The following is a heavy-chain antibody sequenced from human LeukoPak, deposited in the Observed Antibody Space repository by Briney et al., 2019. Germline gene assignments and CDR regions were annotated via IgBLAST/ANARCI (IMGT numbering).Heavy chain of an antibody. V-gene: IGHV4-34*01. D-gene: IGHD3-10*01. Sequence: SETLSLTCAVYGGSFSGYYWSWIRQPPGKGLEWIGEINHSGSTNYNPSLKSRVTISVDTSKNLFSLKLSSVTAADTAVYYCARPPPGVRGVYQYYYYYMDVWGKGTTVTISS. CDR2: INHSGST. CDR3: ARPPPGVRGVYQYYYYYMDV. J-gene: IGHJ6*03. CDR1: GGSFSGYY.